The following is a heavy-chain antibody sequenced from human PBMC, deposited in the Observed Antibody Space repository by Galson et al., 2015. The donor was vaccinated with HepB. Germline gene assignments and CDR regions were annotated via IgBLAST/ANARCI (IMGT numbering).Heavy chain of an antibody. CDR2: FDPEDGEA. J-gene: IGHJ4*02. CDR1: GYTLTEFS. V-gene: IGHV1-24*01. CDR3: ATVTYQLPY. D-gene: IGHD2-2*01. Sequence: SVKVSCKVSGYTLTEFSMHWVRQAPGKGLEWMGGFDPEDGEAIYEHKFQGRVTITADTSIDTAYMFLSNLRSDDTAVYYCATVTYQLPYWGQGTLVTVSS.